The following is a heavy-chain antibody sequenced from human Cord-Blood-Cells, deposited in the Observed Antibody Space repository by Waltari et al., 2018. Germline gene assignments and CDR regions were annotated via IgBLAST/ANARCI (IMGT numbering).Heavy chain of an antibody. CDR2: INPNSGGT. J-gene: IGHJ3*02. CDR1: GYTFTGYY. V-gene: IGHV1-2*04. D-gene: IGHD1-26*01. CDR3: ARGWDRDAFDI. Sequence: QVQLVQSGAEVKKPGASVKVSCKASGYTFTGYYMHWVRQAPGQGLEWMGWINPNSGGTNYAQKCQGWVTMTRDTSISTAYMELSRLRSDDTAVYYCARGWDRDAFDIWGQGTMVTVSS.